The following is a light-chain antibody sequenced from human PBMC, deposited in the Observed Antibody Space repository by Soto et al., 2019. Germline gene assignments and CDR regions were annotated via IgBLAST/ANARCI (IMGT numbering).Light chain of an antibody. V-gene: IGLV1-40*01. CDR3: QSYDSSLSALWV. Sequence: QSVLTQPPSVSGAPGQRVIISCTGTTSNIGAGYGVHWYQQVPGAAPKLLIYTTNNRASGVPDRFSGSRSDTSASLTITGLQADDEADYYCQSYDSSLSALWVFGGGTKLTVL. J-gene: IGLJ3*02. CDR1: TSNIGAGYG. CDR2: TTN.